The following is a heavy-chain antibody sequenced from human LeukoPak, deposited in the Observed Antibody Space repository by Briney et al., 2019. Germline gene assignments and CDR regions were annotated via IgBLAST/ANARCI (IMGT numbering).Heavy chain of an antibody. Sequence: ASVKVSCKASGYTFTSTGICWVRQAPGQGLEWMGWVSAYNGNTNYAQKFRGRVTMTIDISTNTAYMELRSLRSDDTAVYFCARDAPRWRNAFDFWGQGTMVTVSS. CDR1: GYTFTSTG. J-gene: IGHJ3*01. CDR3: ARDAPRWRNAFDF. V-gene: IGHV1-18*01. D-gene: IGHD2-15*01. CDR2: VSAYNGNT.